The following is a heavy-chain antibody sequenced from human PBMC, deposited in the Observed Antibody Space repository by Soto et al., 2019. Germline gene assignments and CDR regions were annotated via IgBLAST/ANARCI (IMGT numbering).Heavy chain of an antibody. D-gene: IGHD3-22*01. J-gene: IGHJ4*02. CDR2: ISSSGGTT. V-gene: IGHV3-23*01. CDR1: GFTFSSYA. CDR3: EKSHSSGYYSVY. Sequence: EVQLLESGGGLVQPGGSLRLSCAASGFTFSSYAMSWVRQAPGKGLEWVSAISSSGGTTYYADSVKGRFTISRDNSKNTLYLQMNSLRAEDTDVYYCEKSHSSGYYSVYWGPGTLVTVSS.